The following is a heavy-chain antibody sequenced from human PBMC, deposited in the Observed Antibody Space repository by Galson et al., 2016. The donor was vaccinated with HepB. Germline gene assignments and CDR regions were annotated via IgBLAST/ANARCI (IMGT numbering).Heavy chain of an antibody. CDR3: GRDQTVVGVPFFDP. V-gene: IGHV1-18*01. J-gene: IGHJ5*02. CDR1: GFTFTSYG. Sequence: SVKVSCKASGFTFTSYGFSWVRQAPGQGLEWMGWISAYNGNTNYAQKLQGRVTMTTDTSTSTVYMELRGLRSDDTAVYYCGRDQTVVGVPFFDPWGQGTLVTVSS. D-gene: IGHD4-23*01. CDR2: ISAYNGNT.